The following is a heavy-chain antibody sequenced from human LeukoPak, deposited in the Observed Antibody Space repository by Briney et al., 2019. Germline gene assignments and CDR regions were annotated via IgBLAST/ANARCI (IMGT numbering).Heavy chain of an antibody. V-gene: IGHV5-51*01. CDR3: ARLGVAPGWIQLWSGRYYFDY. CDR1: GYSFTSYW. Sequence: GESLKISCKGSGYSFTSYWIGWVRQMPGKGLEWMGIIYPGDSDTRYSPSFQGQVTISADKSISTAYLQWSSLKASDTAMYYCARLGVAPGWIQLWSGRYYFDYWGQGTLVTVSS. J-gene: IGHJ4*02. CDR2: IYPGDSDT. D-gene: IGHD5-18*01.